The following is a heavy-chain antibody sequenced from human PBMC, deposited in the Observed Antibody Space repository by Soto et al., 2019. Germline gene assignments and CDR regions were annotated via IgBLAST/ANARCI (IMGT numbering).Heavy chain of an antibody. V-gene: IGHV1-18*01. J-gene: IGHJ5*02. D-gene: IGHD6-19*01. Sequence: GASVKVSCKASGYTFTSYGISWVRQAPGQGLEWMGWISAYNGNTNYAQKLQGRVTMTTDTSTSTAYMELRSLRSDDTAVYYCARAVAVAGYNWFDPWGQGTLVTVSS. CDR1: GYTFTSYG. CDR3: ARAVAVAGYNWFDP. CDR2: ISAYNGNT.